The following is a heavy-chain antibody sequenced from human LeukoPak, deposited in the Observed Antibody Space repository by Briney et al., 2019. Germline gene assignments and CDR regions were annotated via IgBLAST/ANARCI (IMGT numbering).Heavy chain of an antibody. D-gene: IGHD6-13*01. CDR2: IWYDGSNK. CDR1: GFTFSSYG. J-gene: IGHJ5*02. V-gene: IGHV3-33*01. CDR3: ARGGSKYNWFDP. Sequence: GGSLRLSCAASGFTFSSYGVHWVRQAPGKGLEWVAVIWYDGSNKYYADSVKGRFTISRDNSKNTLYLQMNSLRAEDTAMYYCARGGSKYNWFDPWGQGTLVTVSS.